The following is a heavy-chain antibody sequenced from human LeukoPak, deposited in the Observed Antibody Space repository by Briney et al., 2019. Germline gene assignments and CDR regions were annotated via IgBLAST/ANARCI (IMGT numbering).Heavy chain of an antibody. V-gene: IGHV4-39*07. J-gene: IGHJ4*02. CDR1: GGSISSSSYY. Sequence: SETLSLTCTVSGGSISSSSYYWGWIRQPPGKGLEWIGSSYYSGSTYYNPSLKSRVTISVDTSKNQFSLKLSSVTAADTAVYYCARGDYDYVWESYRSLHAQFDYWGQGTLVTVSS. CDR3: ARGDYDYVWESYRSLHAQFDY. D-gene: IGHD3-16*02. CDR2: SYYSGST.